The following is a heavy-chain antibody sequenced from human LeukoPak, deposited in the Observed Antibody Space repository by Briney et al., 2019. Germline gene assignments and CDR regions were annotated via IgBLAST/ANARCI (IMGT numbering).Heavy chain of an antibody. Sequence: GSLRLSCATSGFTFNNYAMSWVRQAPGKGLEWVSGIRNSGGVTVYASSVQGRFTISRDNSKNTLYLQMNTLRAEDTAVYYCAKDAQGGSGSYSWGTFDYWGQGTLVTVSS. CDR1: GFTFNNYA. CDR3: AKDAQGGSGSYSWGTFDY. J-gene: IGHJ4*02. V-gene: IGHV3-23*01. CDR2: IRNSGGVT. D-gene: IGHD3-10*01.